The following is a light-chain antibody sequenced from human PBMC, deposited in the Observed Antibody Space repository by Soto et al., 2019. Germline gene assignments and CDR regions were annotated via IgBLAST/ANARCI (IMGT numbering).Light chain of an antibody. Sequence: EIVLTQSPGTLSLSPGERATLSCRASQSVSSSYVAWYQQRPGQAPRLLIYGISHRATGIPDRFSGSGSGTDFTLTISRLEPEDFAVYYCQQYDASPPRIIFGQGTRLEIK. CDR2: GIS. V-gene: IGKV3-20*01. J-gene: IGKJ5*01. CDR3: QQYDASPPRII. CDR1: QSVSSSY.